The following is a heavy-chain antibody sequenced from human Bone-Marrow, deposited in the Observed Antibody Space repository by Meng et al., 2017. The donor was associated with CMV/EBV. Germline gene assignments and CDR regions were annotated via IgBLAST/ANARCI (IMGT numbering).Heavy chain of an antibody. D-gene: IGHD3-3*01. CDR1: GFTFSSDA. V-gene: IGHV3-23*03. J-gene: IGHJ4*02. Sequence: GGSLRLFCAASGFTFSSDAMSWVRQAPGKGLEWVSVIYSGGSRTYYSDSVKGRFTISRDNSKNTLYLQMNSLRAEDTAVYYCAKAPPSTIFGVVITFDYWPQGTLVTVSS. CDR3: AKAPPSTIFGVVITFDY. CDR2: IYSGGSRT.